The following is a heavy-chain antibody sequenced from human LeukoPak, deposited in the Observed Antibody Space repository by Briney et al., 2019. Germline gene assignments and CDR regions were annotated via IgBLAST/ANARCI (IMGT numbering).Heavy chain of an antibody. D-gene: IGHD4-17*01. CDR3: TTDYGDYVFRSDC. V-gene: IGHV3-15*07. CDR2: IKSKSDGGTT. CDR1: DFTFSNAW. J-gene: IGHJ4*02. Sequence: GGSLRLSCAASDFTFSNAWMNWVRQAPGKGLEWVGRIKSKSDGGTTDYAAAVKGRFTISRDDSKNTLYLQMNSLKTEDTAVYYCTTDYGDYVFRSDCWGQGTLVTVSS.